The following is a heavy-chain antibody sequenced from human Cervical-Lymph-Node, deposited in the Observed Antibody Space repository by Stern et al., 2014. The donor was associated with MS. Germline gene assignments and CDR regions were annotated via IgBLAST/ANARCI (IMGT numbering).Heavy chain of an antibody. CDR3: ARAEDGYNFDY. V-gene: IGHV4-59*01. J-gene: IGHJ4*02. D-gene: IGHD5-24*01. Sequence: QVQLQKSGPGLVKPSETLSLTCTVSGGSISSYYWSWIRQPPGKGLEWIGYIYYSGSTNYNPSLKSRVTISVDTSKNQFSLKLSSVTAADTAVYYCARAEDGYNFDYWGQGTLVTVSS. CDR2: IYYSGST. CDR1: GGSISSYY.